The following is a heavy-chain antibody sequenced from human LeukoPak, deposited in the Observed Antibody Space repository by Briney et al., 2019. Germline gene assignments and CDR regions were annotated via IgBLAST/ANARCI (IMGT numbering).Heavy chain of an antibody. D-gene: IGHD2-15*01. Sequence: GGSLRLSCAASGFTFSSYAMSWVRQAPGKGREWVAFISYDGNNQYYADSVKGRFTISRDNSKNTLYLQMNNLRAEDTAIYYCARVGSRYCSGANCYDGFWGQGTLVSVSS. J-gene: IGHJ4*02. CDR1: GFTFSSYA. CDR2: ISYDGNNQ. V-gene: IGHV3-30-3*01. CDR3: ARVGSRYCSGANCYDGF.